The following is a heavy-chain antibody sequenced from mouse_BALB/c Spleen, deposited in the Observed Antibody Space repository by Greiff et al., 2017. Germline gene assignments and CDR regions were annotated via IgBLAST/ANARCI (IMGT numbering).Heavy chain of an antibody. CDR3: ARAGSSLYYAMDY. CDR1: GYTFTSYY. V-gene: IGHV1S56*01. Sequence: QVQLQQSGPELVKPGASVRISCKASGYTFTSYYIHWVKQRPGQGLEWIGWIYPGNVNTKYNEKFKGKATLTADKSSSTAYMQLSSLTSEDSAVYFCARAGSSLYYAMDYWGQGTSVTVSS. CDR2: IYPGNVNT. D-gene: IGHD1-1*01. J-gene: IGHJ4*01.